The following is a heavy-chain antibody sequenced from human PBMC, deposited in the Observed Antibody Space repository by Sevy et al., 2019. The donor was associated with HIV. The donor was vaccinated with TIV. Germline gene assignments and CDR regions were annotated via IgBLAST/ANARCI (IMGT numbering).Heavy chain of an antibody. D-gene: IGHD5-18*01. V-gene: IGHV7-4-1*02. CDR3: ARAEVDTAIEGFDY. CDR1: GYTFTRYS. CDR2: INTNTGNP. Sequence: ASVKVFCKASGYTFTRYSMNWVRQAPGQGLEWIGWINTNTGNPTYAQAFTGRFVFSLDTSVSTAYLKISSLKAEDTAVYYCARAEVDTAIEGFDYWGQGSLVTVSS. J-gene: IGHJ4*02.